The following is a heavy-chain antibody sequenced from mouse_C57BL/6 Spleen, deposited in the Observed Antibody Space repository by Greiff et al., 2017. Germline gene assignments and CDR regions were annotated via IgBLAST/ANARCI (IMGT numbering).Heavy chain of an antibody. V-gene: IGHV5-6*01. CDR1: GFTFSSYG. CDR3: ARQRGITTVVSYWYFDV. CDR2: ISSGGSYT. D-gene: IGHD1-1*01. J-gene: IGHJ1*03. Sequence: EVHLVESGGDLVKPGGSLKLSCAASGFTFSSYGMSWVRQTPDKRLEWVATISSGGSYTYYPDSVKGRFTISRDNAKNTLYLQMSSLKSEDTAMYYCARQRGITTVVSYWYFDVWGTGTTVTVSS.